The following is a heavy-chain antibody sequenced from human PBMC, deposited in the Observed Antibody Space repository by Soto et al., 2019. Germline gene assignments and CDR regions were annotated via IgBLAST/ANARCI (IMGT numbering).Heavy chain of an antibody. CDR1: GKSVSTFY. J-gene: IGHJ6*02. V-gene: IGHV4-59*02. CDR3: ARGTDYTQIASYHYGMDV. Sequence: SETLSLTCTVSGKSVSTFYWSWIRQPPGKGLEWIGHAYYSGSTNYDPSLKSRVTISVDMSKNQVSLRLTSVTAADTAVYYCARGTDYTQIASYHYGMDVWGQGTSVTVSS. D-gene: IGHD4-4*01. CDR2: AYYSGST.